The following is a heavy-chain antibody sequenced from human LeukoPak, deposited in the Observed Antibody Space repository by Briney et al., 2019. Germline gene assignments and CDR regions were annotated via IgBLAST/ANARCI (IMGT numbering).Heavy chain of an antibody. J-gene: IGHJ3*02. CDR2: IRGDESRK. CDR3: ARDANYHVSGDYYDAFDI. V-gene: IGHV3-7*01. CDR1: GFSFSNYW. D-gene: IGHD3-22*01. Sequence: GGSLRLSCAASGFSFSNYWMTWLRQAPGKGLEWVANIRGDESRKYYLDSVTGRFTISRDNAKNSLYLQMNSLRAEDTAVYYCARDANYHVSGDYYDAFDIWGQGTMVTVSS.